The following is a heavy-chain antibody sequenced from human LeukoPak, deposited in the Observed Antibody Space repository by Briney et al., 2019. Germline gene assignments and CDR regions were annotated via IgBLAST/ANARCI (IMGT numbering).Heavy chain of an antibody. CDR3: ARRAGGYSHPYDY. V-gene: IGHV3-48*03. CDR2: IGSSGSTV. CDR1: GFSFSSYE. D-gene: IGHD4-23*01. J-gene: IGHJ4*02. Sequence: PGGSLRLSCAASGFSFSSYEMNWVRQAPGKGLEWVSYIGSSGSTVYYADSVKGRFTISRDISKNTVYLQMNSLRAEDTAVYYCARRAGGYSHPYDYWGQGILVTVSS.